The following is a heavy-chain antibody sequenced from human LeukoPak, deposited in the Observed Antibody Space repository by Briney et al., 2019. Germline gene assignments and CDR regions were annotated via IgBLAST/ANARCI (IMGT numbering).Heavy chain of an antibody. CDR2: IYSGGNT. CDR1: GFTVSSNY. Sequence: GGSLRLSCAASGFTVSSNYMTWVRQAPGKGLEWVSVIYSGGNTYYADSVKGRFTISRDNSKNTLYLQMNSLRAEDTAVYYCARDSRVAVAGTSWFDPWGQGTLVTVSS. D-gene: IGHD6-19*01. CDR3: ARDSRVAVAGTSWFDP. J-gene: IGHJ5*02. V-gene: IGHV3-66*02.